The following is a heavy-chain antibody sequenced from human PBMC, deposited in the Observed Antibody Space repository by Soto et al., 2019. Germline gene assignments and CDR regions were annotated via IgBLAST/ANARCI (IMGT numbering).Heavy chain of an antibody. V-gene: IGHV4-59*01. J-gene: IGHJ3*02. CDR1: GGSISSYY. CDR3: ATGAFAQSHAFDI. CDR2: IYYSGST. D-gene: IGHD1-26*01. Sequence: QVQLQESGPGLVKPSETLSLTCTVSGGSISSYYWSWIRQPPGKGLEWIGYIYYSGSTNYNPSLKSLVTISVDSSKNQFSLKLSSVTAADTAVYYCATGAFAQSHAFDIWGQGTMVTVSS.